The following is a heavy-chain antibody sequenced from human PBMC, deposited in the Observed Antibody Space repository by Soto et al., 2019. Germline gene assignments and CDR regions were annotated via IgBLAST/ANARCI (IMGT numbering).Heavy chain of an antibody. D-gene: IGHD5-18*01. J-gene: IGHJ2*01. V-gene: IGHV3-30-3*01. CDR1: GFSFNFYA. Sequence: QVQLVESGGGVVQPGRSLRISCAATGFSFNFYAMYWVRQAPGKGLEWVAMISNDGSSENYADSVRGRFIISRDNSKKTLFLQMNGLRPEDTATYYCVRDSGANYGTFWYFDLWGRGTLVTVSS. CDR2: ISNDGSSE. CDR3: VRDSGANYGTFWYFDL.